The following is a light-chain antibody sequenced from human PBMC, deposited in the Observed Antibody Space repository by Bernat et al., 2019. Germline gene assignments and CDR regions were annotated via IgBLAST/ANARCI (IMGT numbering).Light chain of an antibody. CDR1: SRDVHAYNY. Sequence: QSALTQPRSVSGSPGQSLTISCTGASRDVHAYNYVSWYQQHPGTAPKLLIYDVTKRPSGVPGRFSGSKSVNTASLTISGLQDEDEADYYCRSYVDSYTWVFGGGTKLTV. CDR2: DVT. J-gene: IGLJ3*02. CDR3: RSYVDSYTWV. V-gene: IGLV2-11*01.